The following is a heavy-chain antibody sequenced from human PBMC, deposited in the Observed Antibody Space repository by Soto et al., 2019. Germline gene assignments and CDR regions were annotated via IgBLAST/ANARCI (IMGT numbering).Heavy chain of an antibody. CDR3: AREPYLPKARNDF. CDR1: GDSISSADYF. J-gene: IGHJ4*02. Sequence: PSETLSLTCSVSGDSISSADYFWTWIRQSPGKGLEWMGYIFHSGNTYYNPSLKGRLLISIENSKNQFSLRLTSVTAADPSVYFCAREPYLPKARNDFRGPGTLVTVSS. V-gene: IGHV4-30-4*01. CDR2: IFHSGNT.